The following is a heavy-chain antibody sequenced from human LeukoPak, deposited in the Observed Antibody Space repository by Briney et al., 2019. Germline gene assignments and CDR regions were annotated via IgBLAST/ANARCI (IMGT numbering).Heavy chain of an antibody. Sequence: ASVKVSCKASGYTFTAYYMHWVRQAPGQGLEWMGWISAYNGNTNYAQKLQGRVTMTTDTSTSTAYMELRSLRSDDTAVYYCATVAGTGYDYWGQGTLVTVSS. CDR1: GYTFTAYY. CDR2: ISAYNGNT. V-gene: IGHV1-18*04. J-gene: IGHJ4*02. D-gene: IGHD3/OR15-3a*01. CDR3: ATVAGTGYDY.